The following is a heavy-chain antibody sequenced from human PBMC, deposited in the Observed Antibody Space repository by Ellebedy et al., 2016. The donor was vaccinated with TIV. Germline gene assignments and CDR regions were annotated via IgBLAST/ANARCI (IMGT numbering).Heavy chain of an antibody. CDR3: ARHYGDYGKDH. Sequence: GESLKISXAASGFTFSSYSMNWVRQAPGKGLEWVSYISSSSSTIYYADSVKGRFTISRDNSKNTLYLQMNSLRAEDTAVYYCARHYGDYGKDHWGQGTLVTVSS. D-gene: IGHD4-17*01. CDR1: GFTFSSYS. J-gene: IGHJ4*02. V-gene: IGHV3-48*01. CDR2: ISSSSSTI.